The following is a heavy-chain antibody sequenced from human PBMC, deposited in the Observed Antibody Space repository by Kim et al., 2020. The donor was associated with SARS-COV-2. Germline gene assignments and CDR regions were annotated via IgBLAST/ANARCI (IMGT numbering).Heavy chain of an antibody. V-gene: IGHV3-23*03. J-gene: IGHJ4*02. D-gene: IGHD3-10*01. CDR3: AKVFMVRGAQARYYFDY. Sequence: VKVRCTTSRDNSKHTLYLQMNSLRAEDTAVYYCAKVFMVRGAQARYYFDYWGQGTLVTVSS.